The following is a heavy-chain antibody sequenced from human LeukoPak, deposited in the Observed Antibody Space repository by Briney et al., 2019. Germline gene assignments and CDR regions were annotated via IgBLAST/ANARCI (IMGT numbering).Heavy chain of an antibody. CDR3: ARQMTTVMTSWFDS. V-gene: IGHV4-4*07. J-gene: IGHJ5*01. D-gene: IGHD4-17*01. CDR2: IYSGGSA. CDR1: GGSIRGYY. Sequence: SETLSLTCSVSGGSIRGYYWSWLRQSAGEGLEWIGRIYSGGSAIIYNPSLRSRVSMSGDTSKNQFTLNLRSVTAADTAIYYCARQMTTVMTSWFDSWGRGTLVTGSS.